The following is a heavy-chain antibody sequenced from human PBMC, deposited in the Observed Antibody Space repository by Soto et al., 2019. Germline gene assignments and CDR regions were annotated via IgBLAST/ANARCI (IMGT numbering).Heavy chain of an antibody. V-gene: IGHV6-1*01. CDR2: TYYRSEWFS. CDR1: GDRVSSNTAA. J-gene: IGHJ4*01. D-gene: IGHD2-21*02. CDR3: VRADYCGVGVCYHY. Sequence: PSQTLSLTCAISGDRVSSNTAACNWIKQSPSRGLQWLGRTYYRSEWFSDYAVSVQSRILITPDTSMNQFSLHLTPVTPEDTAVYYCVRADYCGVGVCYHYWGHGTPVTVSS.